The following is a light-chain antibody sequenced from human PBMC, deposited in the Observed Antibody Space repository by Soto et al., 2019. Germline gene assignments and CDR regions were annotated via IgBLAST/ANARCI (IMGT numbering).Light chain of an antibody. CDR3: QQYHNWPPQYT. CDR1: QTVSSN. CDR2: GAS. Sequence: EIVMTQSPATLSVSPGERATVSCRASQTVSSNLAWYQQKPGQAPRILIHGASTRATGVPARFSGSGSGTEFTLTISSLQSEDFAVYYCQQYHNWPPQYTFGQGTKLQMK. J-gene: IGKJ2*01. V-gene: IGKV3-15*01.